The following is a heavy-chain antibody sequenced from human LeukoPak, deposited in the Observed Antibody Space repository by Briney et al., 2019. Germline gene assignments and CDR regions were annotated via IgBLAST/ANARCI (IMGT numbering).Heavy chain of an antibody. CDR2: ILISGRT. J-gene: IGHJ3*01. CDR3: AVGRPRNATRLDDGYDF. Sequence: SETLSLTCAVYGGSFSGYYWSWIRQPAGKGLEWIGRILISGRTNYNPSLKSRLTMSADTSKNQFSLILNSVTAADTAVYYCAVGRPRNATRLDDGYDFWGQGTMVTVSS. CDR1: GGSFSGYY. V-gene: IGHV4-59*10. D-gene: IGHD1-1*01.